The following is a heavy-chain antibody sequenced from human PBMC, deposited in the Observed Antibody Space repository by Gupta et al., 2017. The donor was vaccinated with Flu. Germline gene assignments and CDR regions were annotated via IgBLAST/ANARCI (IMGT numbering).Heavy chain of an antibody. J-gene: IGHJ3*02. CDR2: ISGDGTKK. Sequence: QVQLVESGGGVVQPGTSLTLSCAASGFTFRSRAMHWVRQAPGKGLECVAVISGDGTKKYYADSVKGRFTISRDNSKNTQYLQMNSLRAEDTAVYYCAKKGYSSGYTDAFDIWGQGTMVAVSS. CDR1: GFTFRSRA. V-gene: IGHV3-30*18. D-gene: IGHD3-22*01. CDR3: AKKGYSSGYTDAFDI.